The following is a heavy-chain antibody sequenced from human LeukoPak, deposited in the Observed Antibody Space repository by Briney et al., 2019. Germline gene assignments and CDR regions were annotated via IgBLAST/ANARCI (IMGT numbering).Heavy chain of an antibody. CDR1: GGSISSGSYY. V-gene: IGHV4-61*02. Sequence: SETLSLTCTVSGGSISSGSYYWSWIRQPAGKGLEWIGRIYTSGSTNYNPSLKSRVTISVDTSKNQFSLKLSSVTAADTAVYYCARDNTAADSIDYWGQGTLVTVSS. CDR2: IYTSGST. CDR3: ARDNTAADSIDY. J-gene: IGHJ4*02. D-gene: IGHD6-13*01.